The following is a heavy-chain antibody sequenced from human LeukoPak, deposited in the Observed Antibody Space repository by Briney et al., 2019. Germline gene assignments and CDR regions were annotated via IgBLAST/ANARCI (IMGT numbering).Heavy chain of an antibody. V-gene: IGHV1-69*04. CDR2: IIPILGIA. Sequence: GSSVKVSCKASGGTFSSYAISWVRQAPGQGLEWMGRIIPILGIANYAQKFQGRVTITADKSTSTAYMELSSLRSEDTAVYYCARGSYYGSSGYSRQWFDPWGQGTLVTVSS. J-gene: IGHJ5*02. CDR1: GGTFSSYA. D-gene: IGHD3-22*01. CDR3: ARGSYYGSSGYSRQWFDP.